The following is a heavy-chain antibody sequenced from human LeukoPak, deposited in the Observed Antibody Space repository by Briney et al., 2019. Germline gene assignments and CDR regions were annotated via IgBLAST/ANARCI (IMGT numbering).Heavy chain of an antibody. CDR3: AKDIGRYSPSYFDY. J-gene: IGHJ4*02. V-gene: IGHV3-43*02. D-gene: IGHD2-15*01. Sequence: GVSLRLSCAASGFTFDDYGMHWVRQTPGKGLEWVSLISGDGSSTYYADSVKGRFTISRDNSKNSLYLQMNSLRTEDTALYYCAKDIGRYSPSYFDYWGQGTLVT. CDR2: ISGDGSST. CDR1: GFTFDDYG.